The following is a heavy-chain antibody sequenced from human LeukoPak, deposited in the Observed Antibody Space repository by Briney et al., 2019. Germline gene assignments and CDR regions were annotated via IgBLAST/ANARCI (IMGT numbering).Heavy chain of an antibody. CDR1: GFTFSSYW. CDR3: AKDMIAARWLVGVLDY. Sequence: GGSLRLSCAASGFTFSSYWMSWVRQAPGKGLEWVANIKQDGSEKYYVDSVKGRFTISRDNSRNTVSLHMNSLRPEDTALYYCAKDMIAARWLVGVLDYWGQGILVTVSS. D-gene: IGHD6-19*01. CDR2: IKQDGSEK. J-gene: IGHJ4*02. V-gene: IGHV3-7*01.